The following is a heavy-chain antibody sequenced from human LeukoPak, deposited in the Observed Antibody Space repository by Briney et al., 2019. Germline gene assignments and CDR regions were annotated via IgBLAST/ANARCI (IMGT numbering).Heavy chain of an antibody. Sequence: GGSLRLSCAASGFTFRSFAMSWVRQAPGKGLEWVSTISGSGGSTNYADSVKGRFTFSRDNSKNTLSLQMNSLGVEDTAVYYCTKDLPDYGDYIEGYWGQGTLVTVSS. CDR2: ISGSGGST. CDR1: GFTFRSFA. V-gene: IGHV3-23*01. CDR3: TKDLPDYGDYIEGY. J-gene: IGHJ4*02. D-gene: IGHD4-17*01.